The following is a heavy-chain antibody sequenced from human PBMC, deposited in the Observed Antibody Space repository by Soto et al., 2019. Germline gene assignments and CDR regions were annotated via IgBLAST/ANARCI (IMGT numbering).Heavy chain of an antibody. Sequence: EVQLVESGGGLVQPGGSLTLSCAVSGLTFGDHYMEWVRQAPGKGLEWVARSRNKAKSYSTDFAASVKGRFTIARDESTNSLNLQMNSRMTEDTAVYYCSILEGAWGQGTLVTVSS. CDR1: GLTFGDHY. CDR2: SRNKAKSYST. CDR3: SILEGA. V-gene: IGHV3-72*01. D-gene: IGHD2-21*01. J-gene: IGHJ5*02.